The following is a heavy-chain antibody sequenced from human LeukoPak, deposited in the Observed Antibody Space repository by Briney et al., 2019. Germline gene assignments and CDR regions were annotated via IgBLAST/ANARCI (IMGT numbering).Heavy chain of an antibody. Sequence: SETLSLTCTVSGGSISSYYWSWIRQPPGKGLEWIGYISYSGSTNYNPSLKSRVTISVDTSKNQFSLKLSSVTAADTAVYYCARGGWYSDYWGQGTLVTVSS. CDR2: ISYSGST. D-gene: IGHD6-19*01. J-gene: IGHJ4*02. V-gene: IGHV4-59*08. CDR1: GGSISSYY. CDR3: ARGGWYSDY.